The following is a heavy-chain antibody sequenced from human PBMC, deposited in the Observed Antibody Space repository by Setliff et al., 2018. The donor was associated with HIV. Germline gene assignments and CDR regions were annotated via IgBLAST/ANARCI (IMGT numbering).Heavy chain of an antibody. CDR1: GGSFTGHY. V-gene: IGHV4-34*01. CDR2: VTHSGNT. Sequence: PSETLSLTCAVYGGSFTGHYWTWIRQPTGKGLEWIGEVTHSGNTKYNPSLRSRLSIAVDKSKNKFPPNLHSMTAADTAVYYCARGWRGWERVPDYYYYMDVWGKGTTVTVSS. D-gene: IGHD1-26*01. J-gene: IGHJ6*03. CDR3: ARGWRGWERVPDYYYYMDV.